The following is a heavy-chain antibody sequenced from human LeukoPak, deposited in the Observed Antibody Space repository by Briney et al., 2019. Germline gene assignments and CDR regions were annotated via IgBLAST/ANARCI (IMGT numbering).Heavy chain of an antibody. CDR1: GYSFTSYW. J-gene: IGHJ4*02. V-gene: IGHV5-51*01. D-gene: IGHD6-13*01. CDR2: IYPGDSDT. CDR3: ARHSASSSWYVYFDY. Sequence: GESLKISCKGSGYSFTSYWIGGVRQMPGKGLEGMGIIYPGDSDTRYSPSFQGQVTISADKSISTAYLQWSSLKASDTAMYYCARHSASSSWYVYFDYWGQGTLVTVSS.